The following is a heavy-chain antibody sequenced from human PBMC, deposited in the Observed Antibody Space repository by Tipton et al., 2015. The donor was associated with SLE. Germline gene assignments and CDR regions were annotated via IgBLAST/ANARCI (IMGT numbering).Heavy chain of an antibody. V-gene: IGHV3-53*04. J-gene: IGHJ3*02. Sequence: VQLVQSGGGLVQPGGSLRLSCAASGFTVSSNYMSWVRQAPGKGLEWVSVIYSGGSTYYADSVKGRFTISRDNSKNTLYLQMNSLRAEDTAVYYCASYGDYPTPHDAFDIWGQGAMVTVSS. CDR1: GFTVSSNY. CDR2: IYSGGST. D-gene: IGHD4-17*01. CDR3: ASYGDYPTPHDAFDI.